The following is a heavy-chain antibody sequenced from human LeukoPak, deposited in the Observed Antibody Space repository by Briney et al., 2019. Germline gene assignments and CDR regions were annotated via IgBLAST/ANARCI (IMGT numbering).Heavy chain of an antibody. CDR2: IYYSGST. CDR1: GGSISSYY. J-gene: IGHJ4*02. CDR3: ARGHYGHDY. D-gene: IGHD4-17*01. V-gene: IGHV4-59*01. Sequence: SETLSLTCTVSGGSISSYYWSWIRQPPGEGLEWVGYIYYSGSTDYNPSLKSRVTISVDTSKNQVSLRLFSVTAADTAVYYCARGHYGHDYWGQGTLVTVSS.